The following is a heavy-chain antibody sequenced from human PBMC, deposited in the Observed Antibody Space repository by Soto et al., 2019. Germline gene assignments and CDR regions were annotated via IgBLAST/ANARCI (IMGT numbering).Heavy chain of an antibody. CDR2: IYSGGST. V-gene: IGHV3-66*01. J-gene: IGHJ6*03. CDR1: GFTVSSNY. Sequence: EVQLVESGGGLVQPGGSLRLSCAASGFTVSSNYMSWVRQAPGKGLEWVSIIYSGGSTYYADSVKGRFTISRDNSKNTLYLQLNSLRAEDTAVYYCARDYGSGSSFPSYYYYMDVWGKGPTVTVSS. D-gene: IGHD3-10*01. CDR3: ARDYGSGSSFPSYYYYMDV.